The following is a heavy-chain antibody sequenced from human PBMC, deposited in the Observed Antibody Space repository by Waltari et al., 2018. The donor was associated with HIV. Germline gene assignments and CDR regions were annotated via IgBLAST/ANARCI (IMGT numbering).Heavy chain of an antibody. Sequence: QVQLVESGGGVVQPGRSLGLPCGASGFTFSSYGVTWVRQAAGKGLEWVALIWDDGSIEYYPDSVKGRFTIARDNSRNMLYLEMKSLRAEDTAVYYCARSHYRLPRAGPTWYFNLWGRGTLVTVSS. V-gene: IGHV3-33*01. CDR1: GFTFSSYG. CDR3: ARSHYRLPRAGPTWYFNL. J-gene: IGHJ2*01. CDR2: IWDDGSIE. D-gene: IGHD4-4*01.